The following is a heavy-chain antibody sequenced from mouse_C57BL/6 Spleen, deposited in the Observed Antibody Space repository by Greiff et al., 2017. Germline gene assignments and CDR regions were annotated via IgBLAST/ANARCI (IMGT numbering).Heavy chain of an antibody. CDR1: GFSLTSYG. Sequence: VKLMESGPGLVQPSQSLSITCTVSGFSLTSYGVHWVRQSPGKGLEWLGVIWSGGSTDYNAAFISRLSISKDNSKSQVFFKMNSLRADDTAIYYWDRKGRDGETRYYAMGDWGQGTSVTVSS. CDR2: IWSGGST. D-gene: IGHD3-3*01. CDR3: DRKGRDGETRYYAMGD. J-gene: IGHJ4*01. V-gene: IGHV2-2*01.